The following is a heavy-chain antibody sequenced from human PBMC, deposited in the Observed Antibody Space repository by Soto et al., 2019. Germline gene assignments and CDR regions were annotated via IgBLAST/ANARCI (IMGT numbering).Heavy chain of an antibody. J-gene: IGHJ4*02. D-gene: IGHD2-15*01. V-gene: IGHV3-23*01. CDR1: GLTFKNYA. CDR3: AVILVVLVGQTPFDY. Sequence: EVQLLATGGSLVRPGGSLRLSCAASGLTFKNYAMSWVRQAPGKGLEWVSGISNTGDMTYYADSVKGRFTISRDNDKNTMLLQMSSLRAEDTALYYCAVILVVLVGQTPFDYWGQGTHVTVSS. CDR2: ISNTGDMT.